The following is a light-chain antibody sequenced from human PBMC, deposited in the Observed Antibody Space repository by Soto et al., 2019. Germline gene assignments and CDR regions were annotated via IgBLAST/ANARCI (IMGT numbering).Light chain of an antibody. CDR2: EVR. J-gene: IGLJ2*01. V-gene: IGLV2-14*01. CDR3: SSYTTSTALV. Sequence: QSVLTQPASVSGSPGQSITISCTGTRSDVGAYNYVSWFQHHPGKAPKLMIFEVRNRPSGVSTRFSGSKSGNTASLTISGLQPEDEADYYCSSYTTSTALVFGGGTKVTVL. CDR1: RSDVGAYNY.